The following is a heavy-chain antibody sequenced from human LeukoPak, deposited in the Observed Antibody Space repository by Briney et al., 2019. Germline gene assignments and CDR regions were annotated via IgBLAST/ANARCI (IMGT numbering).Heavy chain of an antibody. Sequence: PSETLSLTCTVSGGSISSYYWSWIRQPPGKGLEWIVYIYYSGSTNYNHSLKSRVTISVDTSKNQFSLKLSSVTAADTAVYYCARELGIQLWADDAFDIWGQGTMVTVSS. CDR3: ARELGIQLWADDAFDI. V-gene: IGHV4-59*01. J-gene: IGHJ3*02. D-gene: IGHD5-18*01. CDR1: GGSISSYY. CDR2: IYYSGST.